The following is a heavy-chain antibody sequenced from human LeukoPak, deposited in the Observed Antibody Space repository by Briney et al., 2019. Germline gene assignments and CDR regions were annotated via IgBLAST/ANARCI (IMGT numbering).Heavy chain of an antibody. J-gene: IGHJ4*02. CDR3: AKAPEYCSGGSCYGFSDY. Sequence: GGSLRLSCAASGFTFSSYGMHWVRQAPGKGLEWVAFIRYDGSNKYYADSVKGRFTISRDNSKSTLYLQMNSLRAEDTAVYYCAKAPEYCSGGSCYGFSDYWGQGTLVTVSS. D-gene: IGHD2-15*01. CDR2: IRYDGSNK. V-gene: IGHV3-30*02. CDR1: GFTFSSYG.